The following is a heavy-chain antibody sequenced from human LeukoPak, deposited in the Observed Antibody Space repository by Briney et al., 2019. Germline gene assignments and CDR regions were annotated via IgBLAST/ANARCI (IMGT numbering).Heavy chain of an antibody. CDR2: IRRKTDGETT. V-gene: IGHV3-15*01. J-gene: IGHJ4*02. D-gene: IGHD2-21*01. CDR1: GFTFSNVW. Sequence: PGGSLRLSCAASGFTFSNVWMSWVRQVPGKGLEWVGRIRRKTDGETTDHAAPVKGRFTISRDDSKNTMYLQMNRLKTEDTAVYYCVTDLVIKGYFDYWGQGALVTVSS. CDR3: VTDLVIKGYFDY.